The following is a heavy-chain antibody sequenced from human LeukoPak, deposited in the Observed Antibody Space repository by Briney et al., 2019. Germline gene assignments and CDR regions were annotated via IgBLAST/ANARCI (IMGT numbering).Heavy chain of an antibody. J-gene: IGHJ4*02. D-gene: IGHD6-13*01. CDR2: IYYSGST. V-gene: IGHV4-39*07. CDR3: AREVSIAAAGSFDY. Sequence: SETLSLTCTVSGGSISSSSYYWGWIRQPPGKGLEWIGSIYYSGSTYYNPSLKSRVTISVDTSKNQFSLKLSSVTAADTAVYYCAREVSIAAAGSFDYWGQGTLVTVSS. CDR1: GGSISSSSYY.